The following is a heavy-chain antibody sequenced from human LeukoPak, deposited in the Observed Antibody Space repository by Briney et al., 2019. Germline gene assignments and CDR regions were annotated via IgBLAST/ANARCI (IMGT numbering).Heavy chain of an antibody. Sequence: GGSLRLSCAASGFTFSSYSMNWVRHAPGKGLEWVSSISSSSSYIYYADSVKGRLTISRDNAKNSLYLQMNSLRAEDTAVYYCARDNRYYYMDVWGKGTPVTISS. CDR3: ARDNRYYYMDV. V-gene: IGHV3-21*01. CDR2: ISSSSSYI. CDR1: GFTFSSYS. J-gene: IGHJ6*03.